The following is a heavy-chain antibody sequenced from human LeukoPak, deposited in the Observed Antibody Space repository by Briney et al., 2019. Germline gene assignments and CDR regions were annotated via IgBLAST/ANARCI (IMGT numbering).Heavy chain of an antibody. CDR1: GGSISSCGYS. CDR2: IYHSGST. CDR3: ARTTVTTSYWFDP. Sequence: SETLSLTCAVSGGSISSCGYSWSWIRQPPGKGLEWIGYIYHSGSTYYNPSLKSRVTISVDRSKNQFSLKLSSVTAADTAVYYCARTTVTTSYWFDPWGQGTLVTVSS. J-gene: IGHJ5*02. V-gene: IGHV4-30-2*01. D-gene: IGHD4-17*01.